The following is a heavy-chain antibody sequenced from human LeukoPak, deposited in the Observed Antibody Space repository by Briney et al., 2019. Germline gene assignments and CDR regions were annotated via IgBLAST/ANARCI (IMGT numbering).Heavy chain of an antibody. Sequence: GGSLRLSCAASGFTFGSYGMSWVRQAPGKGLEWVSFVTPNADRTSYADSVEGRFTISRDNPRNTLYMQMNSLRDEDTALYYCAIMHGYYDGSGYWVQWGQGTLVTVSS. CDR2: VTPNADRT. CDR3: AIMHGYYDGSGYWVQ. J-gene: IGHJ1*01. V-gene: IGHV3-23*01. D-gene: IGHD3-22*01. CDR1: GFTFGSYG.